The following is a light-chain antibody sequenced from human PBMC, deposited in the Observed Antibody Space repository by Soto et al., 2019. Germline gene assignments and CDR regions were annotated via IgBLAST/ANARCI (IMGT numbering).Light chain of an antibody. CDR3: SSYTSSSTLG. J-gene: IGLJ1*01. CDR2: DVS. CDR1: SSDVGGYNY. Sequence: QSALTQPASVSGSPGQSITISCTGTSSDVGGYNYVSWYQQHPGKAPKLMIYDVSNRPSGVSNRFSGSKSGNTASLTISGLPAEDEADYYCSSYTSSSTLGFGTGTKVTVL. V-gene: IGLV2-14*01.